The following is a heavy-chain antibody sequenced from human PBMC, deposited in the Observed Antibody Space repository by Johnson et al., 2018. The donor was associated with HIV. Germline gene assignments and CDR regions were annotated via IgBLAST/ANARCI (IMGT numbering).Heavy chain of an antibody. J-gene: IGHJ3*02. CDR1: GFTFSSYA. V-gene: IGHV3-64*04. Sequence: QEKLVESGGGLVQPGGSLRLSCTASGFTFSSYAMHWVRQAPGKGLEYVSAISSSGGRTYYADSVKGRFTISRDNAKNSLFLQMNSLRAEDTAVYYCARGPPEWFACAFDSWGQGTMVTVSS. CDR2: ISSSGGRT. CDR3: ARGPPEWFACAFDS. D-gene: IGHD3-3*01.